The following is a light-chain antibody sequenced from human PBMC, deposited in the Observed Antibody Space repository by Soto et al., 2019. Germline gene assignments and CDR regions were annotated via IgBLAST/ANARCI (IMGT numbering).Light chain of an antibody. J-gene: IGLJ2*01. Sequence: QSALTQPRSVSGSPGQSVTISCTGTSSDVGGYNYVSWYQQLPGKAPKLMIYDVSRRPSGVPDRFSGSKSGNTASLTISGLQAEDEADYYCCSYAGSYTFAVVFGGGTKLTVL. CDR1: SSDVGGYNY. V-gene: IGLV2-11*01. CDR2: DVS. CDR3: CSYAGSYTFAVV.